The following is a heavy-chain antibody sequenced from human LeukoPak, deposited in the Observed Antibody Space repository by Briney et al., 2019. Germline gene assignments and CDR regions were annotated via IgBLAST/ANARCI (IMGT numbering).Heavy chain of an antibody. CDR1: GFTFSSYS. D-gene: IGHD4-17*01. CDR2: ISSSSGYI. J-gene: IGHJ4*02. V-gene: IGHV3-21*04. Sequence: GGSLRLSCAASGFTFSSYSMNWVRQAPGKGLEWVSSISSSSGYIYYADSVKGRFTISRDNAKNSLYLQMNSLRAEDTAVYYCASQTPYTVTTSPFDYWGQGTLVTVSS. CDR3: ASQTPYTVTTSPFDY.